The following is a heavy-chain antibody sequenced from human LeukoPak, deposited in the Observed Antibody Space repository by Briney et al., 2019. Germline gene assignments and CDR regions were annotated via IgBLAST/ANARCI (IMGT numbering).Heavy chain of an antibody. J-gene: IGHJ5*02. CDR3: ARGRTKGTYNWFDP. Sequence: PSETLSLTCTVSGGSISSGGYYWSWIRQPPGKGLEWIGYIYHGGSTYYNPSLKSRVTISVDRSKNQFSLKLSSVTAADTAVYYCARGRTKGTYNWFDPWGQGTLVTVSS. D-gene: IGHD1-14*01. V-gene: IGHV4-30-2*01. CDR1: GGSISSGGYY. CDR2: IYHGGST.